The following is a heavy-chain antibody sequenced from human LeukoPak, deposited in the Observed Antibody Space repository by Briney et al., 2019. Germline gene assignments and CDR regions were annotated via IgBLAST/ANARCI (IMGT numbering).Heavy chain of an antibody. D-gene: IGHD3-22*01. Sequence: SEKLSLNGAVDAGSCSGYYWTWLRQTPEKGLVWIGEMNPSGTTNYNPSLKSRVTISVDTSKNQFSLELSSVTAADTAVYYCARGRQDVTMIVVVMTAVSYYLDVWGKGTTVTVS. J-gene: IGHJ6*03. CDR2: MNPSGTT. CDR1: AGSCSGYY. CDR3: ARGRQDVTMIVVVMTAVSYYLDV. V-gene: IGHV4-34*01.